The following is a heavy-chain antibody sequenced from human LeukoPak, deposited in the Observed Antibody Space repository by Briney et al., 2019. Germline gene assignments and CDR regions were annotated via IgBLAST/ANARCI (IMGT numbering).Heavy chain of an antibody. J-gene: IGHJ6*03. V-gene: IGHV4-39*01. CDR2: IYYSGST. CDR3: ARSEATVGYYYYYMDV. CDR1: VGSISSSSYY. D-gene: IGHD4-17*01. Sequence: SETLSLTCTVSVGSISSSSYYWGWIRQPPGKGLEWIGSIYYSGSTYYNPSLKSRVTISVDTSKNQFSLKLSSVTAADTAVYYCARSEATVGYYYYYMDVWGKGTTVTVSS.